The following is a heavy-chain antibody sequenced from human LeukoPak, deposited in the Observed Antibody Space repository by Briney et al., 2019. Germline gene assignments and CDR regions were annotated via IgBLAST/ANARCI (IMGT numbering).Heavy chain of an antibody. CDR3: ARCGSSSYYSYYMDV. CDR1: GFTFSDYY. J-gene: IGHJ6*03. CDR2: ISSSGSTI. D-gene: IGHD6-13*01. Sequence: PGGSLRLSCAASGFTFSDYYMSWIRQAPGKGLEWVSYISSSGSTIYYADSVKGRFTISRDNAKNSLYLQMNSLRAEDTAVYYCARCGSSSYYSYYMDVWGKGTTVTVSS. V-gene: IGHV3-11*04.